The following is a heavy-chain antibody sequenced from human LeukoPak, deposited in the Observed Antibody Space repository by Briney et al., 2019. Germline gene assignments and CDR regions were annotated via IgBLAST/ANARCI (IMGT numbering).Heavy chain of an antibody. J-gene: IGHJ5*02. Sequence: GASVKVSCKASGGTFSSYAISWARQAPGQGLEWMGWIIPIFGTANYAQKFQGRVTITADESTSTAYMELSSLRSEDTAVYYCARGCSSTSCQNWFDPWGQGTLVTVSS. D-gene: IGHD2-2*01. CDR1: GGTFSSYA. CDR3: ARGCSSTSCQNWFDP. CDR2: IIPIFGTA. V-gene: IGHV1-69*13.